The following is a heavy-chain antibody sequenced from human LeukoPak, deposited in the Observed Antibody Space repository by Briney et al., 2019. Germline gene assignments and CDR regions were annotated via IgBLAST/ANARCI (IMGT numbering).Heavy chain of an antibody. D-gene: IGHD6-13*01. V-gene: IGHV3-33*01. CDR3: ARDHGSSWHHYFDY. J-gene: IGHJ4*02. Sequence: GRSLRLSCAASGFTFSTYGMHWVCQAPGKGLEWVAVIWYDGSIKYYADSVKGRFTISRDNSKNTLYLQMNSLRAEDTAVYYCARDHGSSWHHYFDYWGQGTLVTVSS. CDR2: IWYDGSIK. CDR1: GFTFSTYG.